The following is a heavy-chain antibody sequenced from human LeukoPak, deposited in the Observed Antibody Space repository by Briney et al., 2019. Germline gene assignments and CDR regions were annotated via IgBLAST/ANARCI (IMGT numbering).Heavy chain of an antibody. D-gene: IGHD6-13*01. CDR3: ARAARIAAAGTPWFDP. J-gene: IGHJ5*02. CDR2: IHYSGST. CDR1: GGSISSYY. Sequence: SETLSLTCTVSGGSISSYYWSWIRQPPGKGLEWIGYIHYSGSTNYNPSLKSRVTISVDTSKNQFSLKLSSVTAADTAVYYCARAARIAAAGTPWFDPWGQGTLVTVSS. V-gene: IGHV4-59*01.